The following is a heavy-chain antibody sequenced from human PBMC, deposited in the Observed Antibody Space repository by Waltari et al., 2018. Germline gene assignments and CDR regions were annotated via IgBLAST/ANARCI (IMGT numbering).Heavy chain of an antibody. CDR2: ISMDGSIV. D-gene: IGHD6-19*01. V-gene: IGHV3-74*01. CDR3: VTTGVAGFY. J-gene: IGHJ4*02. CDR1: GFGFSHSW. Sequence: EVQLVESGGGLVQPGGCLRLSCAAYGFGFSHSWLYWVRQSPGKGLVWVSRISMDGSIVNYADSVKGRFTISRDNAKSTLFLQMNSLRVDDTALYYCVTTGVAGFYWGQGTRVTVSS.